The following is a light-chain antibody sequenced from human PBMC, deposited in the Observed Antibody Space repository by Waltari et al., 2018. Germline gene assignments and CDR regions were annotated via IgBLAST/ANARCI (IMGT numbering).Light chain of an antibody. J-gene: IGLJ2*01. CDR1: SSDFV. CDR2: YVS. CDR3: SSFTGGSNLL. V-gene: IGLV2-14*03. Sequence: QSALTQPASVSGSPGQSITISCTGTSSDFVSWYQRYPGKAPKLMIFYVSNRPSGVSDRFSGSKSANMASLTISGLLAEDEADYYCSSFTGGSNLLFGGGTKLTVL.